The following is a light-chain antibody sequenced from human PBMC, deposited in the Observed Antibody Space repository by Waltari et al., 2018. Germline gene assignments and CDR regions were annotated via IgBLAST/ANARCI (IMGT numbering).Light chain of an antibody. V-gene: IGKV4-1*01. CDR2: CAS. J-gene: IGKJ2*01. CDR3: QHYYSIPYT. Sequence: DIVMTQSPDSLAVSLGERATINGKSSQSVLSSSTNRNYLAWYQHKPGQPPKLLIYCASTRESGVPDRFSGSGSGTDFTLTISSLQAEDVAVYYCQHYYSIPYTFGQGTKLQIK. CDR1: QSVLSSSTNRNY.